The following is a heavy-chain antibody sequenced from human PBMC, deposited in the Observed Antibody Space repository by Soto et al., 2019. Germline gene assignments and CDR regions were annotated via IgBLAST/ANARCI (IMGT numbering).Heavy chain of an antibody. Sequence: QVQLQESGPGLVKPSQTLSLICTVSGGSIDSGGYYWSWIRQHPGKGLEWIGYIHHSGTTYYNPYLERRVSISADTSQNQFSLTLSSVTAADTAIYFCSRADVGGSGYYRNGASDVWGQGTMVTVSS. CDR2: IHHSGTT. D-gene: IGHD3-3*01. CDR3: SRADVGGSGYYRNGASDV. J-gene: IGHJ3*01. V-gene: IGHV4-31*03. CDR1: GGSIDSGGYY.